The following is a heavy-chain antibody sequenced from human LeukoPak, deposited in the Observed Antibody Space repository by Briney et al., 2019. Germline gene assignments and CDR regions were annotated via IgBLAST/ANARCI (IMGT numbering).Heavy chain of an antibody. Sequence: GGSLRLSCAASGFTFSDYWMSWMRQAPGKGLEWVANIKYDGDEEYYVDSVKGRFTISRDNAKNSLYLQMNSLRAEDTAVYYCAREAYCGGDCSEFDPWGQGTLVTVSS. CDR2: IKYDGDEE. J-gene: IGHJ5*02. D-gene: IGHD2-21*02. CDR1: GFTFSDYW. V-gene: IGHV3-7*01. CDR3: AREAYCGGDCSEFDP.